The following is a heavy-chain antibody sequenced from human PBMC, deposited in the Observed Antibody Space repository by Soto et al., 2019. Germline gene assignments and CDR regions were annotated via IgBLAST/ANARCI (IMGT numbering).Heavy chain of an antibody. CDR3: ARQMPVYCSGGSCFDY. CDR1: GYSFTSYW. J-gene: IGHJ4*02. CDR2: IYPGDSDT. Sequence: GESLKISCKGSGYSFTSYWIGWVRQMPGKGLEWMGIIYPGDSDTRYSPSFQGQVTISAGKSIITAYLQWSSLKASDTAMYYCARQMPVYCSGGSCFDYWGQGTLVTVSS. V-gene: IGHV5-51*01. D-gene: IGHD2-15*01.